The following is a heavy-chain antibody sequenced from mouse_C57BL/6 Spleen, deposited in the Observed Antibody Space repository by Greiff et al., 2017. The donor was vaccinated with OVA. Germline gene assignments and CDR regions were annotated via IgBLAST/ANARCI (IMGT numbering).Heavy chain of an antibody. J-gene: IGHJ3*01. CDR2: INPYNGDT. D-gene: IGHD1-1*01. CDR3: ARQNGSSFPWFAY. V-gene: IGHV1-20*01. Sequence: EVQLQQSGPELVKPGDSVKISCKASGYSFTGYFMNWVMQSHGKSLEWIGRINPYNGDTFYNQKFKGKATLTVDKSSSTAHMELRSLTSEDSAVYYCARQNGSSFPWFAYWGQGTLVTVSA. CDR1: GYSFTGYF.